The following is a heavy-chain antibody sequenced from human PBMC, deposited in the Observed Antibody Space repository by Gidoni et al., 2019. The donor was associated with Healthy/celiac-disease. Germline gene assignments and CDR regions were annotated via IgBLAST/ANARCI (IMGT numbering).Heavy chain of an antibody. V-gene: IGHV4-34*01. CDR3: ARGVKPRIAALHPYMDV. Sequence: QVQLQQWGAGLLKPSETLSLTCAVYGGSFSGYYWSWIRQPPGKGLEWIGEINHSGSTNYNPSLKSRVTISVDTSKNQFSLKLSSVTAADTAVYYCARGVKPRIAALHPYMDVWGKGTTVTVSS. J-gene: IGHJ6*03. CDR1: GGSFSGYY. CDR2: INHSGST. D-gene: IGHD6-6*01.